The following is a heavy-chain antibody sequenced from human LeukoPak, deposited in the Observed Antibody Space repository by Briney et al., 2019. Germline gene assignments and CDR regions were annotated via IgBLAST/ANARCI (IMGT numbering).Heavy chain of an antibody. Sequence: GGSLRLSCAASGFTFSSYAMSWVRQVPGKGLEWVSTISGSGGSTDYADSVKGRFTISRDNSKNTLYLQTNSLRAEDTAVYYCAKDRVVCSTTSCYPGFDYWGQGTLVSVSA. D-gene: IGHD2-2*01. CDR3: AKDRVVCSTTSCYPGFDY. CDR2: ISGSGGST. V-gene: IGHV3-23*01. J-gene: IGHJ4*02. CDR1: GFTFSSYA.